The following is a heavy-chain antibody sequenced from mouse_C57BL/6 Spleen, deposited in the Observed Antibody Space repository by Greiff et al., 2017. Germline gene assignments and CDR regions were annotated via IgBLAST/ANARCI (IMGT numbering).Heavy chain of an antibody. CDR3: AKPMTTGDYCAMDY. CDR1: GFSLTSYG. V-gene: IGHV2-5*01. D-gene: IGHD1-2*01. Sequence: VQLQQSGPGLVQPSQSLSITCTVSGFSLTSYGVHWVRQSPGKGLEWLGVIWRGGSTDYNAAFMSRLSITKDNSRSQVFFKMNSLQADDTAIYYCAKPMTTGDYCAMDYWGQGTSVTVSS. J-gene: IGHJ4*01. CDR2: IWRGGST.